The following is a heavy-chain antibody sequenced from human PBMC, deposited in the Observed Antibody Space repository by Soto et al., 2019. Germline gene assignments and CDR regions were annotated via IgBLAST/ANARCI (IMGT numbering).Heavy chain of an antibody. D-gene: IGHD5-12*01. Sequence: KESGPTLVKPTQTLTLTCAFSGFSLSTSGVGVGWIRQPPGTALEWLALIYWDDDKRYSPSLKSRLTNTKDTSKNQEVLTMTKMDPVDTATYYCAHNVALQSPPAYSGYDYYFDHWGQGTLVTVSS. CDR2: IYWDDDK. CDR3: AHNVALQSPPAYSGYDYYFDH. V-gene: IGHV2-5*02. CDR1: GFSLSTSGVG. J-gene: IGHJ4*02.